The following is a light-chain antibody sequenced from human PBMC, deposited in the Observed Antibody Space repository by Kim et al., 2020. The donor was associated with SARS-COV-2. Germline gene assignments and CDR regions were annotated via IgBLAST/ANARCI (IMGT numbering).Light chain of an antibody. Sequence: TTTLSHGHYNYAIAWHRQQPGKGPRYLMKVTSVGSYSKGDGIPHRFSGSSSGAERYLTISSLQSDDEADYYCQTWGPGIRVFGGGTKVTVL. CDR1: HGHYNYA. J-gene: IGLJ3*02. CDR2: VTSVGSY. CDR3: QTWGPGIRV. V-gene: IGLV4-69*01.